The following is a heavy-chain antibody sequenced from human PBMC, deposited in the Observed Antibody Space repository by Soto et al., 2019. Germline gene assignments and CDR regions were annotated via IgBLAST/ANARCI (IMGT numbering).Heavy chain of an antibody. Sequence: ASVKVSCKASGYTFTGYYMHCVRQAPGQGLEWMGWINPNSGGTNYAQKFQGWVTMTRDTSISTAYMELSRLRSDDTAVYYCARDINTAMVSYYYYGMDVWGQGTTVTVSS. V-gene: IGHV1-2*04. CDR3: ARDINTAMVSYYYYGMDV. J-gene: IGHJ6*02. CDR1: GYTFTGYY. CDR2: INPNSGGT. D-gene: IGHD5-18*01.